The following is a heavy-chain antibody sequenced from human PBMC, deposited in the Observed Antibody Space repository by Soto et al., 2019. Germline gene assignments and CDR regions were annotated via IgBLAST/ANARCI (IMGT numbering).Heavy chain of an antibody. V-gene: IGHV2-70*01. J-gene: IGHJ5*02. CDR1: GFSLSTSGMC. D-gene: IGHD2-2*01. CDR2: IDWDDDK. Sequence: SGPTVLNPTHTLTLTCTFSGFSLSTSGMCVSWLGQPPGKPLKWLAIIDWDDDKNYRTSLTTTPTISKNTSKNQVVITMTNMGPVETAPYYCARXQRECSSTSCYLDWFDPWGPGTLVTVSS. CDR3: ARXQRECSSTSCYLDWFDP.